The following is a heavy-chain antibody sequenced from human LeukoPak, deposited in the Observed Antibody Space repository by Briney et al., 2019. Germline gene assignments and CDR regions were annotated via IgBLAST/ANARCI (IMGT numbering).Heavy chain of an antibody. J-gene: IGHJ4*02. V-gene: IGHV1-46*01. CDR3: ARDESIAALEY. D-gene: IGHD6-6*01. Sequence: ASVKVSCTPSGYTFTNYFMQWVRQAPGQGLEWMGKINPSGGSTSYAQKFQGRVIMTRDTSTSTVYMEVSSLRFEDTAVYYCARDESIAALEYWGQGTLVTVSS. CDR2: INPSGGST. CDR1: GYTFTNYF.